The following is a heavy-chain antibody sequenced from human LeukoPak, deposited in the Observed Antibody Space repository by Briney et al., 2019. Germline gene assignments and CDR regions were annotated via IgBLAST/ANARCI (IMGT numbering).Heavy chain of an antibody. CDR2: IYYSGST. D-gene: IGHD3-10*01. CDR3: ARDVTMVRGVIFPYYFDY. Sequence: PSETLSLTCAVYGGSFSGYYWGWIRQPPGKGLEWIGSIYYSGSTYYNPSLKSRVTISVDTSKNQFSLKLSSVTAADTAVYYCARDVTMVRGVIFPYYFDYWGQGTLVTVSS. J-gene: IGHJ4*02. CDR1: GGSFSGYY. V-gene: IGHV4-34*01.